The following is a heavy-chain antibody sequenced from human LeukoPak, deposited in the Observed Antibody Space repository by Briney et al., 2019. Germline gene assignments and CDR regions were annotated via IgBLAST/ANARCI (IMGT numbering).Heavy chain of an antibody. CDR1: GYTLTELS. CDR2: INPNSGGT. D-gene: IGHD3-22*01. Sequence: ASVKVSCKVSGYTLTELSMHWVRQAPGQGLEWMGWINPNSGGTNYAQKFQGRVTMTRDTSISTAYMELSRLRSDDTAVYYCARATYYYDSSGYYDKKWGDFDYWGQGTLVTVSS. V-gene: IGHV1-2*02. J-gene: IGHJ4*02. CDR3: ARATYYYDSSGYYDKKWGDFDY.